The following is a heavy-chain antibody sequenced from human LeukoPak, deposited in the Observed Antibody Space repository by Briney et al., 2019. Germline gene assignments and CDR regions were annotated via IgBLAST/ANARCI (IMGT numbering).Heavy chain of an antibody. D-gene: IGHD6-19*01. J-gene: IGHJ4*02. CDR1: YCTFSYYE. V-gene: IGHV3-48*03. Sequence: GGSLRLSCAASYCTFSYYEMNWVRQAPGKGLEWLSYISSSGSTIDYADSVKGRFTISRDNAKNSLYLQMNSLRAEDRAVYYCAGIIAVAGFNYWGQGVLVTVSS. CDR3: AGIIAVAGFNY. CDR2: ISSSGSTI.